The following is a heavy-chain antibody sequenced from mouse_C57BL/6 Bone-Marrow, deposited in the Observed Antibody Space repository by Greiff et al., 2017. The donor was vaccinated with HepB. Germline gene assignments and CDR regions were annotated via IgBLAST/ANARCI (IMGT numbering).Heavy chain of an antibody. CDR2: IYPGSGST. CDR1: GYTFTSYW. Sequence: QVQLKQSGAELVKPGASVKMSCKASGYTFTSYWITWVKQRPGQGLEWIGDIYPGSGSTNYNEKFKSKATLTVDTSSSTAYMQLSSLTSEDSAVYYCARVEITTVVGYWGQGTTLTVSS. J-gene: IGHJ2*01. CDR3: ARVEITTVVGY. V-gene: IGHV1-55*01. D-gene: IGHD1-1*01.